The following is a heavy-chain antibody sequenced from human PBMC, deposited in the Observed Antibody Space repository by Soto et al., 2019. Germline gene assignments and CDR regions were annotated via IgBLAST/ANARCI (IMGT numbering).Heavy chain of an antibody. V-gene: IGHV4-30-2*01. Sequence: SETLSLTCAVSGGSLSSGGYSWSWIRQPPGKGLEWIGYIYHSGSTYYNPSLKSRVTISVDRSKNRFSLKLSSVTAADTAVYYSARVPHRLGEGTLDTVSS. CDR2: IYHSGST. D-gene: IGHD2-2*01. J-gene: IGHJ5*02. CDR1: GGSLSSGGYS. CDR3: ARVPHR.